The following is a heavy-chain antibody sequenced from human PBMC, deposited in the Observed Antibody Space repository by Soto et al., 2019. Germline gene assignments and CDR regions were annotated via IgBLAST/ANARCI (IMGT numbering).Heavy chain of an antibody. V-gene: IGHV4-30-4*01. Sequence: SSETLSLTCTVSGGSISSGDYYWSWIRQPPGKGLEWIGYIYYSGSTYYNPSLKSRVTISVDTSKNQFSLKLSSVTAADTAVYYCAREKYYYGSASGFDPWGQGTLVTVSS. D-gene: IGHD3-10*01. CDR3: AREKYYYGSASGFDP. J-gene: IGHJ5*02. CDR2: IYYSGST. CDR1: GGSISSGDYY.